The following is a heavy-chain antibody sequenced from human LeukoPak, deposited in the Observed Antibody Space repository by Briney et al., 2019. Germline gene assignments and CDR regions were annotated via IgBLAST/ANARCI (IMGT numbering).Heavy chain of an antibody. Sequence: GGSLRLSCAASGFTFSSYGMNWVRQAPGKGLEWVSYISSSGSTIYYADSVKGRFTISRDNAKNSLYLQMNSLRAEDTAVYYCAELGITLIGGVWGKGTTVTISS. CDR3: AELGITLIGGV. J-gene: IGHJ6*04. D-gene: IGHD3-10*02. CDR2: ISSSGSTI. CDR1: GFTFSSYG. V-gene: IGHV3-48*04.